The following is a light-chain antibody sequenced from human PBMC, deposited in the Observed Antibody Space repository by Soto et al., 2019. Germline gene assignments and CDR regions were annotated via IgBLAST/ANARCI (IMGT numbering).Light chain of an antibody. CDR1: SSNIGNEY. CDR2: DNN. J-gene: IGLJ2*01. Sequence: QSVLTQPPSVSGAPGQKVTISCSGSSSNIGNEYVSWYQHLPGTAPKLVIYDNNKRPSGIPDRFSGSKSGTSATLDITGPQTGDEAEYYCATWDSSLSGVVFGGGTKLTVL. V-gene: IGLV1-51*01. CDR3: ATWDSSLSGVV.